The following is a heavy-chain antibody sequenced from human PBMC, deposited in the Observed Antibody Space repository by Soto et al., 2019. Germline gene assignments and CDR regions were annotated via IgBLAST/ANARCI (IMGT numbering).Heavy chain of an antibody. Sequence: ASVKVSCKTSGYTFTSYGISWVRQAPGQGLEWMGWISTYKGNTKYSQKFQGRVTITRDTSASTAYMELSSLRSEDTAVYYCARAVAVPADFDYWGQGTLVTVSS. J-gene: IGHJ4*02. CDR2: ISTYKGNT. CDR3: ARAVAVPADFDY. V-gene: IGHV1-18*01. CDR1: GYTFTSYG. D-gene: IGHD6-19*01.